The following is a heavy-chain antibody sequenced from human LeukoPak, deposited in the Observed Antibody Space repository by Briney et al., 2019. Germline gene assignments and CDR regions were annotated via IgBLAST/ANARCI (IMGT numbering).Heavy chain of an antibody. D-gene: IGHD6-19*01. Sequence: PGGSLRLSCAASGFTSSSYGMHWVRQAPGKGLEWVAFIRYDGSNKYYADSVKGRSTISRDNSKNTLYLQMNSLRAEDTAVYYCAKSGGKAVDYFDYWGQGTLVTVSS. V-gene: IGHV3-30*02. CDR2: IRYDGSNK. J-gene: IGHJ4*02. CDR1: GFTSSSYG. CDR3: AKSGGKAVDYFDY.